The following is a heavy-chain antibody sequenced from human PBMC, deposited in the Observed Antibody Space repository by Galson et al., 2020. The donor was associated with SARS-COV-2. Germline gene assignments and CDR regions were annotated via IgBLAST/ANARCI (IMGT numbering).Heavy chain of an antibody. J-gene: IGHJ3*01. V-gene: IGHV3-7*01. CDR3: AREKVVVLKSAFDL. D-gene: IGHD3-22*01. Sequence: GESLKISCAASGFIFSTYWMSWVRQAPGKGLEWVTNIKQDGSDKYYVDSVKGRFTISRDNAKNSLYLQMDSLRAEDTAVYYCAREKVVVLKSAFDLWGQGTMVTVSS. CDR1: GFIFSTYW. CDR2: IKQDGSDK.